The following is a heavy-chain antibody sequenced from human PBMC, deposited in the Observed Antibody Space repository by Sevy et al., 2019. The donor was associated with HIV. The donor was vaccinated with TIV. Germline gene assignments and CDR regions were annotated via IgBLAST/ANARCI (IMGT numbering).Heavy chain of an antibody. CDR1: GFTVSSNY. D-gene: IGHD3-22*01. J-gene: IGHJ6*02. CDR2: IYSGGST. CDR3: AREGWYYDSSGSVYYYYGMDV. V-gene: IGHV3-53*01. Sequence: GGSLRLSCAASGFTVSSNYMSWVRQAPGKGLEWVSVIYSGGSTYYADSVKGRFTISRDNSKNTLYLQMNSLGAEDTAVYYCAREGWYYDSSGSVYYYYGMDVWGQGTTVTVSS.